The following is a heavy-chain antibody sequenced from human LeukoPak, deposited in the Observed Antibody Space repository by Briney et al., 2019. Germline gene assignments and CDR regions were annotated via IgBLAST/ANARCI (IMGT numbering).Heavy chain of an antibody. CDR2: GHLDGRT. Sequence: SETLSLTCDVSGGSVTSTNWWTWVRQPPGKGLEWIGEGHLDGRTNYNPSLKSRLIMSVDLPENHISLKLPSVPAADTAVYYCAREGGFYRPLDYSGQGTLVTVSS. CDR1: GGSVTSTNW. V-gene: IGHV4-4*02. CDR3: AREGGFYRPLDY. J-gene: IGHJ4*02. D-gene: IGHD3-3*01.